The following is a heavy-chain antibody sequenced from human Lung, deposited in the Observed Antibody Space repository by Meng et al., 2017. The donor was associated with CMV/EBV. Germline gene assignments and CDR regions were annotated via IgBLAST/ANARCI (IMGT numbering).Heavy chain of an antibody. Sequence: SWAASGFTFSSYWMSWVRQAPGKGLEWVSDISGSGGSTYYADSVKGRFTISRDNSKNTLYLQMNSLRAEDTAVYYCAKDTRCFDPWGQGTLLTVSS. V-gene: IGHV3-23*01. CDR2: ISGSGGST. CDR3: AKDTRCFDP. CDR1: GFTFSSYW. J-gene: IGHJ5*02.